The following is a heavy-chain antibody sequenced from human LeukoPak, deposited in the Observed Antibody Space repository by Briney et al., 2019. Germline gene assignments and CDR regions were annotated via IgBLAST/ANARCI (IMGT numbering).Heavy chain of an antibody. V-gene: IGHV1-2*02. CDR3: AMGTGIANRRYFDY. CDR1: GYTFTGYY. CDR2: INPNSGGT. Sequence: ASVKVSCKASGYTFTGYYMHWVRQAPGQGLEWMGWINPNSGGTNYAQKFQGRVTMTRDMSTSTVYMELSSLRSEDTAVYYCAMGTGIANRRYFDYWGQGTLVTVSS. D-gene: IGHD3/OR15-3a*01. J-gene: IGHJ4*02.